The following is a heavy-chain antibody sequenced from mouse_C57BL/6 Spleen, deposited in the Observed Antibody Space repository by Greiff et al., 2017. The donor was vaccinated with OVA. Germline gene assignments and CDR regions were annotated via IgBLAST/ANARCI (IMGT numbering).Heavy chain of an antibody. CDR3: ARLGGYYDAMDY. V-gene: IGHV1-69*01. J-gene: IGHJ4*01. CDR1: GYTFTSYW. D-gene: IGHD2-2*01. Sequence: VQLQQPGAELVMPGASVKLSCKASGYTFTSYWMHWVKQRPGQGLEWIGEIDPSDSYTNYNQKFKGKSTLTVDKSSSTAYMQLSSLTSEDSAVYYCARLGGYYDAMDYWGQGTSVTVSS. CDR2: IDPSDSYT.